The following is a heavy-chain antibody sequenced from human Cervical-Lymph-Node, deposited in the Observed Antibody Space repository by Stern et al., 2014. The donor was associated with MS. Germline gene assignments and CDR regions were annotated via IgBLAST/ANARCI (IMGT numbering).Heavy chain of an antibody. CDR2: ISYDGSDK. CDR3: ANAAALSCRSPSCYKAFEY. Sequence: VQLVESGGGVAQPGRSLRLSCAASGFTFSLSGMHWVRQAPGKGLDWVAVISYDGSDKYYGDSVKGRFTISRDNSKNTVYLQINSLRAEDTAVYYCANAAALSCRSPSCYKAFEYWGQGILVTVSS. D-gene: IGHD2-2*02. J-gene: IGHJ4*02. CDR1: GFTFSLSG. V-gene: IGHV3-30*18.